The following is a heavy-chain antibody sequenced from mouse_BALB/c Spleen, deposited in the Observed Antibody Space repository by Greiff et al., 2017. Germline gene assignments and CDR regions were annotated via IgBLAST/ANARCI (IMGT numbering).Heavy chain of an antibody. V-gene: IGHV5-12-1*01. Sequence: EVMLVESGGGLVKPGGSLKLSCAASGFAFSSYDMSWVRQTPEQRLEWVAYISSGGGSTYYPDTVKGRFTISGDNAKNTLYLQMSSLKSEDTAMYYCARHDPRYCRDNAMDYWGQGTSVTVSS. CDR2: ISSGGGST. CDR1: GFAFSSYD. CDR3: ARHDPRYCRDNAMDY. J-gene: IGHJ4*01. D-gene: IGHD1-1*01.